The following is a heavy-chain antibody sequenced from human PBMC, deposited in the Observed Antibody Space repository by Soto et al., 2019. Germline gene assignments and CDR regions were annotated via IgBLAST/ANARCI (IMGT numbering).Heavy chain of an antibody. CDR2: ISGYNGDT. V-gene: IGHV1-18*01. Sequence: QGELVQSGGEVKKSGASVKVSCKASGYTFSRYGISWVRQAPGQGLAWMGWISGYNGDTNYAQKFEGRVTMTIDTSTTTAYMELRSLTSDDTAVYYCAKNGQPPYYYYGLDVWGQGTTVTVSS. J-gene: IGHJ6*02. CDR1: GYTFSRYG. CDR3: AKNGQPPYYYYGLDV. D-gene: IGHD2-8*01.